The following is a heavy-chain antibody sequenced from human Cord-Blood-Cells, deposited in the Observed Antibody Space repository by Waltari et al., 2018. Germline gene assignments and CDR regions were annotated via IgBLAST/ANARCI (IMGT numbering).Heavy chain of an antibody. V-gene: IGHV1-18*01. CDR1: AWTFTRYA. D-gene: IGHD3-10*01. CDR2: ISAYNGNT. J-gene: IGHJ4*02. CDR3: ARRDGSGSYQYDY. Sequence: QVQQVLSGSEVKKPGDSLTVSCNACAWTFTRYAIRWVRQAPGQGLEWMGWISAYNGNTNYAQKLQGRVTMTTDTSTSTAYMELRSLRSDDTAVYYCARRDGSGSYQYDYWGQGTLVTVSS.